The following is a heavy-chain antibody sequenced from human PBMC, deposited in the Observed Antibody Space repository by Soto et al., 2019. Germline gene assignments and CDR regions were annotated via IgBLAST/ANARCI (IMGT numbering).Heavy chain of an antibody. CDR3: ARGSSNWAYYFDF. D-gene: IGHD6-13*01. Sequence: EVHLVESGGGLVQPGGSLRLSCAASGFTFSSYSLNWVRQAPGKGLEWVSYITSSGTTVYYADSVRGRFTISRDNAKNSLYLQMNSLRDDDMAVYYCARGSSNWAYYFDFWGQGTLVTVSS. J-gene: IGHJ4*02. CDR2: ITSSGTTV. V-gene: IGHV3-48*02. CDR1: GFTFSSYS.